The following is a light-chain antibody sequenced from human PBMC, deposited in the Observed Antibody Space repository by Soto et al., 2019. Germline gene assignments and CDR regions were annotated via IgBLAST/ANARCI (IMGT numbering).Light chain of an antibody. V-gene: IGKV1-9*01. CDR1: QGINHY. CDR3: QHVYSYPLT. Sequence: DIQLTQSPSFLSASVGDRVTITCRASQGINHYVAWYQQKPGQAPKCLIYGASALQSGVPSRFSGSGSWAEFTLSISSLQPEDFATYYCQHVYSYPLTFGGGTRVEI. CDR2: GAS. J-gene: IGKJ4*02.